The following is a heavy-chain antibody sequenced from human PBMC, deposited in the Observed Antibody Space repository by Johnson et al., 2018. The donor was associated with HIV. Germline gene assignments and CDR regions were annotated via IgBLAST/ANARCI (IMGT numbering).Heavy chain of an antibody. Sequence: QVQLVESGGGVVQPGRSLRLSCAASGFTFSHYGMHWVRQAPGKGLEWVAFIWYDGSNEYYADSVKGRFTISRDNSKNTLYLQMNSLTVEDTAVYYCAKSKFISNWYAFDIWGQGTMVAVSS. CDR3: AKSKFISNWYAFDI. CDR1: GFTFSHYG. V-gene: IGHV3-33*03. J-gene: IGHJ3*02. D-gene: IGHD4-11*01. CDR2: IWYDGSNE.